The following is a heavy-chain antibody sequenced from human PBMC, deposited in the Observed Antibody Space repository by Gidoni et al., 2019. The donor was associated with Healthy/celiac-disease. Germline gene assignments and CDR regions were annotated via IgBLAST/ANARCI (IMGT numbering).Heavy chain of an antibody. J-gene: IGHJ3*02. V-gene: IGHV4-38-2*02. Sequence: QVQLQESGPGLVKPSDTLSLTCAVSGYSISSGYYWGWIRQPPGKGLEWIGSIYHSGSTYYNPSLKSRVTISVDTSKNQFSLKLSSVTAADTAVYYCARDWEYYDFWSGYLDAFDIWGQGTMVTVSS. CDR3: ARDWEYYDFWSGYLDAFDI. CDR2: IYHSGST. CDR1: GYSISSGYY. D-gene: IGHD3-3*01.